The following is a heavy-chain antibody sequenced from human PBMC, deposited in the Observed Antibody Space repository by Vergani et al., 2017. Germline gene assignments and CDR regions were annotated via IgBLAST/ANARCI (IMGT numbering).Heavy chain of an antibody. CDR3: AIGTDYYDSSGYYLDY. Sequence: QVQLVQSGSEVRKPGASVKVSCQVSGYSLTELNIHWVRQAPGKGLEWMGGFDPEHGEVTFAHHIQGRVTMTEDRSTDTAYMELSSLRPEDTAVYYCAIGTDYYDSSGYYLDYWGQGTLVTVSS. J-gene: IGHJ4*02. V-gene: IGHV1-24*01. CDR2: FDPEHGEV. D-gene: IGHD3-22*01. CDR1: GYSLTELN.